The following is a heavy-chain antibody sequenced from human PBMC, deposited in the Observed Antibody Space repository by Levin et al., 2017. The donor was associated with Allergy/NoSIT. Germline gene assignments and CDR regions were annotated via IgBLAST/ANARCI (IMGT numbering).Heavy chain of an antibody. Sequence: SVKVSCKASGGTFSSYAISWVRQAPGQGLEWIGGIIPIFGTANYAQKFQGRVTITADESTSTAYMELSSLRSEDTAVYYCAWMVVAATQSFDYWGQGTLVTVSS. CDR1: GGTFSSYA. V-gene: IGHV1-69*13. CDR2: IIPIFGTA. D-gene: IGHD2-15*01. CDR3: AWMVVAATQSFDY. J-gene: IGHJ4*02.